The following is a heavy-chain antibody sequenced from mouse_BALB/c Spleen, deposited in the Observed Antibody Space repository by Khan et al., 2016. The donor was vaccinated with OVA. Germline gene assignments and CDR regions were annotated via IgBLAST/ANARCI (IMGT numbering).Heavy chain of an antibody. CDR1: GYTFSSYY. CDR2: INPNNGGT. Sequence: QVRLKQSGAELVKPGASVKLSCKASGYTFSSYYMYWVKQRPGQGLEWIGEINPNNGGTNFNEKFKSKAALTVDKSSTTAYMQLSSLTSEDSAVYYCTRSGYGSFAYWGQGTLVTVST. V-gene: IGHV1S81*02. J-gene: IGHJ3*01. CDR3: TRSGYGSFAY. D-gene: IGHD2-2*01.